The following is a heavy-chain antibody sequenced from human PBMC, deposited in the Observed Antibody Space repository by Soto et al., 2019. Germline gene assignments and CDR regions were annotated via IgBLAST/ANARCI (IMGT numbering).Heavy chain of an antibody. J-gene: IGHJ4*02. D-gene: IGHD7-27*01. V-gene: IGHV3-13*04. CDR3: ATLGARIY. Sequence: ESGGGLVQPGGSLRLSCATSGFTFSTYDMHWVRQTTGRGLEWVSAVGHAFDAYYADSVRGRFTISRENAKNSFYLQMNSLTAGDTAVYYCATLGARIYWGQGILDTVSS. CDR1: GFTFSTYD. CDR2: VGHAFDA.